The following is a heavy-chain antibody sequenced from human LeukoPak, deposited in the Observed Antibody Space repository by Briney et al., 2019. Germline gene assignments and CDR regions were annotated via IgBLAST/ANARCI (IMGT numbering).Heavy chain of an antibody. J-gene: IGHJ4*02. CDR3: ARRAGSSWYFDS. V-gene: IGHV1-2*02. CDR1: GYTFTGYY. Sequence: ASVEVSCKAFGYTFTGYYMHWVRQAPGQGLEWMGWINPNSGGTNYAQKFQGRVTMTRDTSISTAYMELSRLRSDDTAVYYCARRAGSSWYFDSWGQGTLVTVSS. CDR2: INPNSGGT. D-gene: IGHD6-13*01.